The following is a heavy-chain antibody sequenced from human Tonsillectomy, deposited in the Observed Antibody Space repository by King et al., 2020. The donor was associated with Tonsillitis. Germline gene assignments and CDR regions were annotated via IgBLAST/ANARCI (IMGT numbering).Heavy chain of an antibody. CDR3: ARLGTYDAFDI. CDR2: IYYSGST. J-gene: IGHJ3*02. Sequence: LQLQESGPGLVKPSETLSLTCTVSGGSISSSSYYWGWIRQPPGKGLEWIGSIYYSGSTYYNPSLKSRVTISVDTSKNQFSLKLSSVTAADTAVYYCARLGTYDAFDIWGQGTMVTVSS. V-gene: IGHV4-39*01. CDR1: GGSISSSSYY.